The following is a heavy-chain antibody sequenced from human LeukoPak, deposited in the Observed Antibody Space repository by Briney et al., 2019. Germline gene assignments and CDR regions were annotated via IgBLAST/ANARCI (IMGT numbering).Heavy chain of an antibody. D-gene: IGHD3-22*01. CDR3: AREGYDSSGYSVGFDC. CDR2: IYYSGST. V-gene: IGHV4-31*03. CDR1: GGSISSGGYY. Sequence: PSETLSLTCTVSGGSISSGGYYWSWIRQHPGKSLEWIGYIYYSGSTYYNPSLKSRVTISVDTSKNQFSLKLSSVTAADTAVYYCAREGYDSSGYSVGFDCWGQGTLVTVSS. J-gene: IGHJ4*02.